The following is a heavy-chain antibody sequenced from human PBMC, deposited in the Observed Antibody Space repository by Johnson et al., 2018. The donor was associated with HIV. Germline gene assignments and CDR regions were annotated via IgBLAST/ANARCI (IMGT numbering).Heavy chain of an antibody. CDR1: GFTFSSYD. D-gene: IGHD3-9*01. CDR3: ARRALHYDVLTDYPVAANAFDI. J-gene: IGHJ3*02. CDR2: IGTAGDT. V-gene: IGHV3-13*01. Sequence: EQLVESGGGVVQPGRSLRLSCAVSGFTFSSYDMHWVHQATGKGLEWVSAIGTAGDTYYVGSVKGRFTISRDNAKNSLYLQMNSLTAADTAVYYCARRALHYDVLTDYPVAANAFDIWGQGTMVTVSS.